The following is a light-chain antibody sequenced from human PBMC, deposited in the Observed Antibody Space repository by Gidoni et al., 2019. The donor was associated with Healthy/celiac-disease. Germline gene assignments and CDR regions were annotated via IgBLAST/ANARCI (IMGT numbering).Light chain of an antibody. J-gene: IGKJ1*01. CDR1: QSVSSSY. CDR3: QQYGSSPRT. CDR2: GAS. Sequence: EIVLTQSPCTLSLSPGERATLSCRASQSVSSSYLAWYQQKPGQAPRLLNYGASSRATGIPDRFSGSGSGTDFTLTISRLEPEDFAVYYCQQYGSSPRTFGQGTKVEIK. V-gene: IGKV3-20*01.